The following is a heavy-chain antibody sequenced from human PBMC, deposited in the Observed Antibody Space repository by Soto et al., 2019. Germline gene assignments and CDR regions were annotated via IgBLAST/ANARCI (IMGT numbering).Heavy chain of an antibody. CDR2: IIPISGTA. CDR1: GGTFSSYA. J-gene: IGHJ6*02. Sequence: QVQLVQSGAEVKKPGSSVKVSCKASGGTFSSYAISWVRQAPGQGLEWMGGIIPISGTASYAQKFQGRVTITADESTSTAYMELSSLRSEDTAVYYCARSQGSSTSLEIYYYYYYGMDVLGQGTTVTVSS. V-gene: IGHV1-69*01. D-gene: IGHD2-2*01. CDR3: ARSQGSSTSLEIYYYYYYGMDV.